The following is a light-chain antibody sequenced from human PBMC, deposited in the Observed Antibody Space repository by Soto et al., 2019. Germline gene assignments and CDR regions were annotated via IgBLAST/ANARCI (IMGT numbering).Light chain of an antibody. V-gene: IGKV3-15*01. Sequence: EIVMTQSPATLSVSPGERATLSCRASQSVSGNLAWYQQKPGQAPRLLIFVASTRATGIPARFSGSGSGTEFTLTISSLHSEDFAVYYCKQYNNCNCTFGQGMKMEIK. CDR2: VAS. CDR3: KQYNNCNCT. CDR1: QSVSGN. J-gene: IGKJ1*01.